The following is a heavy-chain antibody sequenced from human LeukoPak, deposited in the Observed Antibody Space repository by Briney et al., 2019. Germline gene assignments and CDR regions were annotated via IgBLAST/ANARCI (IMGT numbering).Heavy chain of an antibody. J-gene: IGHJ6*02. Sequence: SETLSLTCTVSGGSISSSSYYWGWIRQPPGKGLEWIGSIYYSGSTYYNPSLKSRVTISVDTSKNQFSLKLSSVTAADTAVYYCARQVALRYFDLGYGMDVWGQGTTVTVSS. D-gene: IGHD3-9*01. CDR3: ARQVALRYFDLGYGMDV. CDR1: GGSISSSSYY. V-gene: IGHV4-39*07. CDR2: IYYSGST.